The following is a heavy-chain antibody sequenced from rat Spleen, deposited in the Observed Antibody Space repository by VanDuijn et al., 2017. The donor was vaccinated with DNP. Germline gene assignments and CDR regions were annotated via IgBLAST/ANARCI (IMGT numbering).Heavy chain of an antibody. Sequence: EVQLVESGGGLVQPGRSLKLSCTASGFTFSDYYMAWVRQAPKKGLEWVASIRFDGGSTYYGDSVKGRFTISRDNAKSTLYLQINSLRSEDMATYYCTTLNYYASLSGYVLDYWGQGVMVTVSS. J-gene: IGHJ2*01. V-gene: IGHV5-20*01. CDR3: TTLNYYASLSGYVLDY. CDR1: GFTFSDYY. D-gene: IGHD1-12*01. CDR2: IRFDGGST.